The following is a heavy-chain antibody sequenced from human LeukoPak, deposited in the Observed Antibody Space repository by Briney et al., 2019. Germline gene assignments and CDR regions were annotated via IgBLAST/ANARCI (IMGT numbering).Heavy chain of an antibody. Sequence: GGSVRLSCAASGFSFSSYAMGWVRQAPGKGLEWVSSISGTGGRTYYADSVKGRFTISRDNSRNTLSLQMNSLRVEDTAVYFCAKGPYSDSSEWFQYWGQGTLVTVSS. CDR2: ISGTGGRT. CDR1: GFSFSSYA. J-gene: IGHJ1*01. V-gene: IGHV3-23*01. CDR3: AKGPYSDSSEWFQY. D-gene: IGHD6-13*01.